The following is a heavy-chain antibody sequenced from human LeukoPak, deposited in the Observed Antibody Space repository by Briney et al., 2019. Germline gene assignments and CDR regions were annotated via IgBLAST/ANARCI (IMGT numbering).Heavy chain of an antibody. D-gene: IGHD1-26*01. CDR3: ARDPYSNYFDL. Sequence: PSETLSLTCTFFGDSISRYYWSWIRQPPGKGLEWIGYIYYSGSTNYNPSLKSRVTISVDTSKNQFSLKLSSVTAADTAVYYCARDPYSNYFDLWGQGTLVTVSS. CDR2: IYYSGST. CDR1: GDSISRYY. V-gene: IGHV4-59*01. J-gene: IGHJ4*02.